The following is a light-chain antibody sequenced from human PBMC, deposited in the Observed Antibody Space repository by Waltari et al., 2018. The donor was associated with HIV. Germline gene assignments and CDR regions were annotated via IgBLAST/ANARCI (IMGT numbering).Light chain of an antibody. Sequence: QSALTQPASVSGSPGQSITISCTGTSSDFSDSDSVSWYQQLPGGAPKLIIEDVTTRPSGVPSRFSASKSGNTASLTIAGLQTGDEGDYYRGSSSATNNLSYVFGTGTKVTVL. CDR3: GSSSATNNLSYV. CDR1: SSDFSDSDS. V-gene: IGLV2-14*03. J-gene: IGLJ1*01. CDR2: DVT.